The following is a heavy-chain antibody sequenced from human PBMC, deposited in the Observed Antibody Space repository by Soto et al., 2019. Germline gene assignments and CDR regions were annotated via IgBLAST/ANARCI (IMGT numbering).Heavy chain of an antibody. V-gene: IGHV4-31*03. CDR1: GGSISSGGYY. Sequence: SETLSLTCTVSGGSISSGGYYWSWIRQHPGKGLEWIGYIYYSGSTYYNPSLKSRVTISVDTSKNQFSLKLSSVTAAETAVYYCARVRPMRCSSTSCYLDTRTPLDYYYYMDVWGKGTTVTVSS. J-gene: IGHJ6*03. CDR2: IYYSGST. D-gene: IGHD2-2*01. CDR3: ARVRPMRCSSTSCYLDTRTPLDYYYYMDV.